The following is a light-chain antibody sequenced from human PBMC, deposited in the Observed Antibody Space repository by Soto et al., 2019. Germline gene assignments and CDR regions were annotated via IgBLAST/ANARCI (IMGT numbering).Light chain of an antibody. J-gene: IGKJ4*01. CDR2: DAS. CDR3: QQRSNWPLT. Sequence: IVLTQSPATLSLSPGERATLSCRASQSVSSYLAWYQQKPGQAPRLLIYDASNRATGIPARFSGSGSGTDFTLTISSLEPKDFAVYYCQQRSNWPLTFGGGTKVEIK. CDR1: QSVSSY. V-gene: IGKV3-11*01.